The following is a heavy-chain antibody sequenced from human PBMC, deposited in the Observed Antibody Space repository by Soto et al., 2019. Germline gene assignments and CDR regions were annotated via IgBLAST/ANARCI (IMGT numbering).Heavy chain of an antibody. CDR2: IYYSGST. D-gene: IGHD6-13*01. Sequence: SETLSLTCTVSGGSISSYYWSWIRQPPGKGLEWIGYIYYSGSTNYNPSLKSRVTISVDTSKNQFSLKLSSVTAADTAVYYCARHVGSSSWYNYYYYYMDVWGKGTTVTVSS. J-gene: IGHJ6*03. CDR1: GGSISSYY. CDR3: ARHVGSSSWYNYYYYYMDV. V-gene: IGHV4-59*08.